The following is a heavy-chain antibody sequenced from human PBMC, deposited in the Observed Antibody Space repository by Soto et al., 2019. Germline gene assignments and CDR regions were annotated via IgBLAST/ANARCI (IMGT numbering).Heavy chain of an antibody. D-gene: IGHD3-10*01. CDR2: IYHSGST. J-gene: IGHJ5*02. V-gene: IGHV4-4*02. CDR3: ASLITMVRASRWFDP. Sequence: SETLSLTCAVSGGSISSSNWWSRVRQPPGKGLEWIGEIYHSGSTNYNPSLKSRVTISVDKSKNQFSLKLSSVTAADTAVYYCASLITMVRASRWFDPWGQGTLVTVSS. CDR1: GGSISSSNW.